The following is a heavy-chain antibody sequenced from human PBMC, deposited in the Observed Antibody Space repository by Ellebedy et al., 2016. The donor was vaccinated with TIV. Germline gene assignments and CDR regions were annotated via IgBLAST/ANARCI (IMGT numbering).Heavy chain of an antibody. V-gene: IGHV4-59*11. CDR2: IFYRGST. CDR1: GLTFSNRV. CDR3: AREVDDSSGRTRRHFDY. J-gene: IGHJ4*02. D-gene: IGHD3-22*01. Sequence: MPGGSLRLSCVASGLTFSNRVMSWVRQPPGKGLEWIGNIFYRGSTNYNPSLKSRVTISVDTSKNQFSLKLSSVTAADTAIYYCAREVDDSSGRTRRHFDYWGRGTLVTVSS.